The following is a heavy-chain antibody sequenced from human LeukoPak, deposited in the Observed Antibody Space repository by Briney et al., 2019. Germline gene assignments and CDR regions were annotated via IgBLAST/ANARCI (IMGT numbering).Heavy chain of an antibody. CDR1: GYTFTSYG. V-gene: IGHV1-69*06. CDR3: ARHYYYYYYYMDV. CDR2: IIPIFGTA. Sequence: ASVKVSCKASGYTFTSYGISWVRQAPGQGLEWMGGIIPIFGTANYAQKFQGRVTITADKSTSTAYMELSSLRSEDTAVYYCARHYYYYYYYMDVWGKGTTVTVSS. J-gene: IGHJ6*03.